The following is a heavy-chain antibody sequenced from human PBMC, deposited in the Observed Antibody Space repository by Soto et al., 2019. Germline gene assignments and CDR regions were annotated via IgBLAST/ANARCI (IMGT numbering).Heavy chain of an antibody. CDR3: AKYASPEPTRTFDS. Sequence: WGSLRLSCAASGFTFVNYAISCVRHSPGKGLEWVSTIGSGGGGIQYADSVKGRFTISRDTSKATLYLQMNSLRAEDTALYYCAKYASPEPTRTFDSWGRGSLVTVSS. D-gene: IGHD2-2*01. J-gene: IGHJ4*02. V-gene: IGHV3-23*01. CDR2: IGSGGGGI. CDR1: GFTFVNYA.